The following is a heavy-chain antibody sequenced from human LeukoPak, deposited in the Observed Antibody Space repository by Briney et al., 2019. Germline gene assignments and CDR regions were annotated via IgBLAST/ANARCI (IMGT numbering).Heavy chain of an antibody. Sequence: GGSLRLSCAASGFTFSSYEMNWVRQAPGKGLEWVSYISSSGSTIYYADSVKGRFTISRDNAKNSLYLQMNSLRAEDTAVYYCARGRSSGWYYFDYWGQGTLVTVYS. D-gene: IGHD6-19*01. CDR3: ARGRSSGWYYFDY. CDR2: ISSSGSTI. CDR1: GFTFSSYE. J-gene: IGHJ4*02. V-gene: IGHV3-48*03.